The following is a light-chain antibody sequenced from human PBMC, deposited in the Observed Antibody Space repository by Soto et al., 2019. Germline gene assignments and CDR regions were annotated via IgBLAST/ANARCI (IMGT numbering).Light chain of an antibody. CDR1: QSVSSN. V-gene: IGKV3-15*01. J-gene: IGKJ4*01. Sequence: IGMTPSAETLCVSPRDRSKLSCRASQSVSSNLAWYQHKPSQAPRLLNNGASTRATGIPARFSGSGSGTEFTLTISSLQSEYSAVYCCQRYNNWPLTFGGGTRVEIK. CDR2: GAS. CDR3: QRYNNWPLT.